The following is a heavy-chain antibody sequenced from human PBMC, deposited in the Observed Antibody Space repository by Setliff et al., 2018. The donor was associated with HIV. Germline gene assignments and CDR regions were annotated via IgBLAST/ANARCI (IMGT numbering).Heavy chain of an antibody. CDR2: INPNNGGT. CDR3: ARALTSGGFYYYYMDV. Sequence: ASVKVSCKASGYTFTGYYIHWVRQAPGQGLEWMGWINPNNGGTNYAQKFQGRVTMTRDTSISTAYMELSSLRSEDTAVYYCARALTSGGFYYYYMDVWGKGTTVTVSS. J-gene: IGHJ6*03. V-gene: IGHV1-2*02. CDR1: GYTFTGYY. D-gene: IGHD3-9*01.